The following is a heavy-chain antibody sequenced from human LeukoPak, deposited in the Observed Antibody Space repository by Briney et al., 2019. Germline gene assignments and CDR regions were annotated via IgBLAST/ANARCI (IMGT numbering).Heavy chain of an antibody. J-gene: IGHJ5*02. V-gene: IGHV3-23*01. D-gene: IGHD2-21*01. CDR1: GFTFSRYA. CDR3: ATTGLLGDIP. Sequence: GGSLRLSCAASGFTFSRYAMSWVRQAPGKGLEWVSAISGSGSSTHYADSVKGRFTISRDNSKNTLYLQMNSLRAEDTAVYYCATTGLLGDIPWGQGTLVTVSS. CDR2: ISGSGSST.